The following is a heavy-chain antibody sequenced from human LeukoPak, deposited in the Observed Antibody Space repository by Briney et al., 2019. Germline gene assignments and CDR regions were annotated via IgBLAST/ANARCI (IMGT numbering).Heavy chain of an antibody. V-gene: IGHV1-2*02. J-gene: IGHJ4*02. CDR3: ARGRGDILTGYLLDY. CDR1: GYTFTGYY. D-gene: IGHD3-9*01. CDR2: INPNSGGT. Sequence: GASVKVSCKASGYTFTGYYMHWVRQAPGQGLEWMGWINPNSGGTNYAQKFQGRVTMTRDTSISTAYMELSRLRSDDTAVYYCARGRGDILTGYLLDYWGQGILVTVSS.